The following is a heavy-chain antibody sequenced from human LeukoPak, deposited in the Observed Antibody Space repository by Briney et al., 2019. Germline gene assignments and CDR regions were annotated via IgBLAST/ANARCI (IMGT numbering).Heavy chain of an antibody. J-gene: IGHJ4*02. CDR2: IIPIFGTA. CDR3: ARNNYGEGSPDY. CDR1: GGTFSSYA. V-gene: IGHV1-69*05. Sequence: SVKVSCKASGGTFSSYAISWVRQAPGQGLEWMGGIIPIFGTANYAQKFQGRVTMTRDMSTSTVYMELSSLRSEDTAVYYCARNNYGEGSPDYWGQGTLVTVSS. D-gene: IGHD4/OR15-4a*01.